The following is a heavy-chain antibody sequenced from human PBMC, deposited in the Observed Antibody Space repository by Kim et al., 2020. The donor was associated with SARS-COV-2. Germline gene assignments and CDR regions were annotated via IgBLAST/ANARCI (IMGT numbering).Heavy chain of an antibody. V-gene: IGHV3-33*01. CDR2: IWYDGSNK. J-gene: IGHJ4*02. Sequence: GGSLRLSCAASGFTFSSYGMHWVRQAPGKGLEWVAVIWYDGSNKYYADSVKGRFTISRDNSKNTLYLQMNSLRAEDTAVYYCARDNKAGYFDYWGQGTLVTVSS. CDR1: GFTFSSYG. CDR3: ARDNKAGYFDY.